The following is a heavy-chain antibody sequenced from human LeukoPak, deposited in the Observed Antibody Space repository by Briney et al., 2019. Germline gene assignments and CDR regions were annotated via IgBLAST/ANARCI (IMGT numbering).Heavy chain of an antibody. Sequence: GESLKISCKASGYTFTDYWIGWVRQMPGKGLEWMGIIYPGESDIRYSPSFQGQVTISADKSIRTAYLQWSSLKASDTAMYYCARRGREDSSGYHLWYFDLWGRGTLVTVSS. V-gene: IGHV5-51*01. CDR2: IYPGESDI. J-gene: IGHJ2*01. CDR1: GYTFTDYW. CDR3: ARRGREDSSGYHLWYFDL. D-gene: IGHD3-22*01.